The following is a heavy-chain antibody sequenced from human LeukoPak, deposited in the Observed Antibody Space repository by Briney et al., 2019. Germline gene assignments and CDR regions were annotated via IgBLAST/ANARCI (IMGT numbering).Heavy chain of an antibody. Sequence: GGSLGLSCAASGFTFSDYYMSWIRQAPGKGLEWVPYISSSGSTIYYADSVKGRFTISRDNAKNSLYLQMNSLRAEDTAVYYCAKSVDTAIRYDAFDIWGQGTMVTVSS. CDR3: AKSVDTAIRYDAFDI. CDR2: ISSSGSTI. CDR1: GFTFSDYY. V-gene: IGHV3-11*04. D-gene: IGHD5-18*01. J-gene: IGHJ3*02.